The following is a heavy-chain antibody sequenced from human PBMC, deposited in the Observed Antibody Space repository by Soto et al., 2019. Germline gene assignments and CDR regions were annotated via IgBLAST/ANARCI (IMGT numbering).Heavy chain of an antibody. CDR3: AREPYSSSGYYYYYMDV. J-gene: IGHJ6*03. V-gene: IGHV3-74*01. Sequence: GGSLRLSCAVSGFTFSAYAMTWVRQGPGKGLEWVSSINGDGSPTYYADSVKGRFTISRDNAKNTLYLQMNSLRAEDTAVYYCAREPYSSSGYYYYYMDVWGKGTTVTVSS. CDR1: GFTFSAYA. D-gene: IGHD6-19*01. CDR2: INGDGSPT.